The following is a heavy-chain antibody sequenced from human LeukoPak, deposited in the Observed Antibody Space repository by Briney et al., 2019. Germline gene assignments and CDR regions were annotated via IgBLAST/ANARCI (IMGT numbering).Heavy chain of an antibody. CDR1: GFTFSSYG. Sequence: GGSLRLSCAASGFTFSSYGMHWVRQAPGKGLEWVAVIWYDGSNKYYADSVKGRFTISRDNSKNTLYLQMNSLRAEDTAVYYCARGGSPYSSSSLVPAAQFDYWGQGTLVTVSS. CDR2: IWYDGSNK. CDR3: ARGGSPYSSSSLVPAAQFDY. J-gene: IGHJ4*02. V-gene: IGHV3-33*08. D-gene: IGHD6-6*01.